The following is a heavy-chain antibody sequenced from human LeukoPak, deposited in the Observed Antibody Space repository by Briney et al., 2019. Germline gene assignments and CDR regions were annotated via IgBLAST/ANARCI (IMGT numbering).Heavy chain of an antibody. V-gene: IGHV1-18*01. D-gene: IGHD5-12*01. J-gene: IGHJ4*02. CDR1: GYTFTSYG. CDR2: ISAYNGNT. Sequence: GASVKVSCKASGYTFTSYGISWVRQAPGQGLEWMGWISAYNGNTNYAQKLQGRVTMTTDTSTSTAYMELRSLRSVDTAVYYCARWSSDYDQGSSNFDYWGQGTLVTVSS. CDR3: ARWSSDYDQGSSNFDY.